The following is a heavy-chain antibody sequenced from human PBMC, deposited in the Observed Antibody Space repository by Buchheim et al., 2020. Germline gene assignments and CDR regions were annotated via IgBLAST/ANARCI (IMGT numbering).Heavy chain of an antibody. J-gene: IGHJ4*02. CDR1: GFTFSSYA. CDR3: AKDDETPPSGSYLDFDY. D-gene: IGHD1-26*01. Sequence: EVQLLESGGGLVQPGGSLRLSCAASGFTFSSYAMSWVRQAPGKGLEWVSAISGSGGSTYYADSVKGRFTISRDNSKNTRYMQMNSLRAEDTAVYYCAKDDETPPSGSYLDFDYWGQGTL. V-gene: IGHV3-23*01. CDR2: ISGSGGST.